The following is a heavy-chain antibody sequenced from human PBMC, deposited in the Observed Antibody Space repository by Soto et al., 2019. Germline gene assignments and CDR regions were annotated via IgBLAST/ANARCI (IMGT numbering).Heavy chain of an antibody. V-gene: IGHV3-7*01. CDR1: GFTFSSYW. CDR3: ARDGALWFGELAYYYYYMDV. CDR2: IKQDGSEK. D-gene: IGHD3-10*01. J-gene: IGHJ6*03. Sequence: EVQLVESGGGLVQPGGSLRLSCAASGFTFSSYWMSWVRQAPGKGLEWVANIKQDGSEKYYVDSVKGRFTISRDNAKNSLYLQMNSLRAEDTAVYYCARDGALWFGELAYYYYYMDVWGKGTTVTVSS.